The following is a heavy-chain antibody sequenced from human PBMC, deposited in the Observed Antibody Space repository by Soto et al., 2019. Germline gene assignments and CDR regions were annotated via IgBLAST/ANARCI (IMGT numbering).Heavy chain of an antibody. CDR1: GFTFSSSG. CDR3: ANDPRGPYF. Sequence: GSLRLSCATSGFTFSSSGMSWVRQAPGKGLKWVSGISASGGETYYGDSVKGRFTISRDNYKNTLYLQRNSMRAEDTAIYYCANDPRGPYFWGKETRVTISS. V-gene: IGHV3-23*01. D-gene: IGHD5-12*01. J-gene: IGHJ4*02. CDR2: ISASGGET.